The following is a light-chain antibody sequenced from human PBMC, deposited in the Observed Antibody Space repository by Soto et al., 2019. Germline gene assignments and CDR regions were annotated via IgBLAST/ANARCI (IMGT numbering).Light chain of an antibody. CDR3: YSYDTRLSAVV. J-gene: IGLJ2*01. V-gene: IGLV1-40*01. CDR2: GDN. CDR1: SSNIGAGYA. Sequence: QSVLTQPPSVSGAPGQRLTIACTGSSSNIGAGYAVHWHQHLPGRAPKLLVYGDNNRPSGVPDRFSGSESGTSAYLTITGLLAEDEAHYYSYSYDTRLSAVVFGGGTKLTVL.